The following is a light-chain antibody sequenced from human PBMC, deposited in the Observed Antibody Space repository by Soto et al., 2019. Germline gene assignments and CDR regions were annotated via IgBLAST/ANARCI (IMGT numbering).Light chain of an antibody. V-gene: IGKV3-15*01. CDR3: QQXNSWPPGT. CDR2: GAY. J-gene: IGKJ2*01. Sequence: EIVMTQSPATLSVSPGERATLSCRASQSVSSDLAWYHQKPGQAPRLLIYGAYTRATGIPATFSGSGSGTEFTLTINSLQSEDFAVYYCQQXNSWPPGTCGQGTKVDI. CDR1: QSVSSD.